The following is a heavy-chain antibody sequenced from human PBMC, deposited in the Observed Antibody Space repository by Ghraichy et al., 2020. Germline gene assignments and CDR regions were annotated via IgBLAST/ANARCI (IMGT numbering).Heavy chain of an antibody. V-gene: IGHV4-61*08. J-gene: IGHJ6*02. CDR2: VYYSGRT. CDR3: ARASSSWASYYYYYAMDV. Sequence: SETLSLTCTVSGGSVNSGAYYWSWIRQSPGKGLEWIGFVYYSGRTNYNPSLKSRVTISADKSKNQFYLKLTSVTAADTATYFCARASSSWASYYYYYAMDVWGQGTTVTVSS. D-gene: IGHD6-6*01. CDR1: GGSVNSGAYY.